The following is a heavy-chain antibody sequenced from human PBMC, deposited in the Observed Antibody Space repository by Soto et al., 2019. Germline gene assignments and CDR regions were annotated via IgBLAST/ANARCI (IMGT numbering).Heavy chain of an antibody. D-gene: IGHD3-3*01. CDR3: ARTSITIFGVVILTYYYYGMDV. Sequence: ETLSLTCAVYGGSFSGYYWSWIRQPPGKGLEWIGEINHSGSTNYNPSLKSRVTISVDTSKNQFSLKLSSVTAADTAVYYCARTSITIFGVVILTYYYYGMDVWGQGATVTVSS. V-gene: IGHV4-34*01. J-gene: IGHJ6*02. CDR1: GGSFSGYY. CDR2: INHSGST.